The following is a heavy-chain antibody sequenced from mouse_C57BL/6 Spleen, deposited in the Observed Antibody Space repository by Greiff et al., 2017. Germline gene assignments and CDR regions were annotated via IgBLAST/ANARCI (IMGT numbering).Heavy chain of an antibody. CDR1: GYTFTSYG. D-gene: IGHD1-1*01. CDR2: IYPRSGNT. CDR3: ASSNYYVSSYLYYFDY. V-gene: IGHV1-81*01. Sequence: QVQLQQSGAELARPGASVKLSCKASGYTFTSYGISWVKQRTGQGLEWIGEIYPRSGNTYYNEKFKGKATLTADKSSSTAYMELRILTSEDSAVXFCASSNYYVSSYLYYFDYWGQGTTLTVSS. J-gene: IGHJ2*01.